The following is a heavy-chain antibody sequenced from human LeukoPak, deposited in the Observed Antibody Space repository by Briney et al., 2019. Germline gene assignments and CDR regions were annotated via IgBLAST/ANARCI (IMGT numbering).Heavy chain of an antibody. CDR2: ISAYNGNT. D-gene: IGHD2-2*01. J-gene: IGHJ4*02. V-gene: IGHV1-18*04. Sequence: ASVKVSCKASGYTFTSYGISWVRQAPGQGLEWMGWISAYNGNTNYAQKLQGRVTMTTNTSTSTAYMELRGLRSDDTAVYYCARKYCSSTSCSDELDDYWGQGTLVTVSS. CDR3: ARKYCSSTSCSDELDDY. CDR1: GYTFTSYG.